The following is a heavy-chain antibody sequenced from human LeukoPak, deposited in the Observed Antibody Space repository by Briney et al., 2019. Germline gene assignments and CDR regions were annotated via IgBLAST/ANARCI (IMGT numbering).Heavy chain of an antibody. D-gene: IGHD3-22*01. CDR1: GGSISSYY. Sequence: PSETLSLTCTVSGGSISSYYWSWIRQPPGKGLEWIGYIYYSGSTNYNPSLKSRVTISVDTPKNQFSLKLSSVTAADTAVYYCARHSAGYYDSSGHWYFDLWGRGTLVTVSS. V-gene: IGHV4-59*08. J-gene: IGHJ2*01. CDR3: ARHSAGYYDSSGHWYFDL. CDR2: IYYSGST.